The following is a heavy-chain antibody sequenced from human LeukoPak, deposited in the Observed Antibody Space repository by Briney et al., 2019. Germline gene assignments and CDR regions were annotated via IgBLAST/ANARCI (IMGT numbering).Heavy chain of an antibody. D-gene: IGHD3-22*01. CDR2: ISAYNGNT. Sequence: GASVKVSCKASGYTFTSYGISWVRQAPGQGLEWTGWISAYNGNTNYAQKLQGRVTMTTDTSTSTAYMELRSLRSDDTAVYYCARAGYYDSSGYYPPHDWGQGTLVTVSS. V-gene: IGHV1-18*01. CDR3: ARAGYYDSSGYYPPHD. J-gene: IGHJ4*02. CDR1: GYTFTSYG.